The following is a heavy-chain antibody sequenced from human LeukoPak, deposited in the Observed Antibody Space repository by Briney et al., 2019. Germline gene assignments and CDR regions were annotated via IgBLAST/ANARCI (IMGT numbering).Heavy chain of an antibody. V-gene: IGHV7-4-1*02. CDR3: ARAFQSLGGSSLPDY. CDR2: IHPSTGNP. D-gene: IGHD3-16*02. CDR1: GYTFTNYA. J-gene: IGHJ4*02. Sequence: ASVKVSCKASGYTFTNYAMNWVRQAPGQGLEWMGWIHPSTGNPTYAQGFTGRFVFSLDTSVSTTYLQISSLKAEDTAVYYCARAFQSLGGSSLPDYWGQGTLVTVSS.